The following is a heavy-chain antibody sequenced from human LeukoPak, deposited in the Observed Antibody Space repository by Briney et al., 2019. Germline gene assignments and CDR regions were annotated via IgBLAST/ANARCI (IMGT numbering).Heavy chain of an antibody. V-gene: IGHV3-9*01. CDR3: AKDISDGRITIFGVVISEYGMDV. CDR1: GFSFDDYA. Sequence: GRSLRLSCAASGFSFDDYAMRWVRQAPGKGLGWVSGISWNSGSIGYADSVKGRFTISRDNAKNSLYLQMNSLRAEDTALYYCAKDISDGRITIFGVVISEYGMDVWGQGTTVTVSS. D-gene: IGHD3-3*01. J-gene: IGHJ6*02. CDR2: ISWNSGSI.